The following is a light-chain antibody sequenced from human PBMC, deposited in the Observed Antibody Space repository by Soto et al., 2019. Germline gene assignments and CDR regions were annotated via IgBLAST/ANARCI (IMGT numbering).Light chain of an antibody. CDR1: QSVGRN. J-gene: IGKJ2*01. CDR3: KQYNKWPYT. Sequence: EIVMTQSPVALSVSPGESAALSCRASQSVGRNFAWYQQRPGQAPRVLIYGTSTWATGVPARFSGSGSGTDFTLTISSLQSEDFAVYYCKQYNKWPYTFGQGTRLEIK. V-gene: IGKV3-15*01. CDR2: GTS.